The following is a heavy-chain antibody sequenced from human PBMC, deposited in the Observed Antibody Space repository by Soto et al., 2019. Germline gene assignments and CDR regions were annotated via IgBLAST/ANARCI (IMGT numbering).Heavy chain of an antibody. J-gene: IGHJ4*02. V-gene: IGHV3-53*02. Sequence: EVQVVETGGGLIQPGGSLRLSCAVSGLTVSLNYLSWVRQAPGKGLEWVSVIRTDDNTYYAAFAKGRFTISRDHYKNVLYLQMNALRAEDTAVYYCANGVQSAYAYWGQGTLVTVTS. CDR3: ANGVQSAYAY. CDR2: IRTDDNT. D-gene: IGHD2-8*01. CDR1: GLTVSLNY.